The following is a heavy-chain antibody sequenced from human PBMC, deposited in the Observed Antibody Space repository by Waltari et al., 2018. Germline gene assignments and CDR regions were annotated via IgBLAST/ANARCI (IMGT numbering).Heavy chain of an antibody. CDR1: GYSFTSSW. Sequence: EVQLVQSGAEVKKPGESLKISCKGSGYSFTSSWIGWVRQMPGNGLEWMGIIYPGDSDTRYSPSFQGQVTISADKSISTAYLQWSSLKASDTAMYYCARHQDGYDYVWGSYRYYYYYMDVWGKGTTVTVSS. CDR3: ARHQDGYDYVWGSYRYYYYYMDV. CDR2: IYPGDSDT. J-gene: IGHJ6*03. V-gene: IGHV5-51*01. D-gene: IGHD3-16*02.